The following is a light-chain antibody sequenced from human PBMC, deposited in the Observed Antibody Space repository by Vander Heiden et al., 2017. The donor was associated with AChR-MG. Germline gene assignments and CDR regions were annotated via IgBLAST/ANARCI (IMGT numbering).Light chain of an antibody. V-gene: IGLV6-57*02. Sequence: NFMLTQPPPVSESPGKPVTISCTGSGGSVASNYVQWYQQRPGSAPTTVIFENDQRPSGVPDRFSGSIDRSSNSASLTISGLKTEDEAEYYCQSYDSDNPWVFGGGTKLTVL. CDR3: QSYDSDNPWV. CDR2: END. J-gene: IGLJ3*02. CDR1: GGSVASNY.